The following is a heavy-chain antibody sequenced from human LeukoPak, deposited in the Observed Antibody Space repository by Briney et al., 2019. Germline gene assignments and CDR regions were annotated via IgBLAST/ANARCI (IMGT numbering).Heavy chain of an antibody. CDR2: IRYAGTDK. Sequence: GGSLRLSCAASGFTFSSYGMHWVRQAPGKGLEWVAFIRYAGTDKYYADSVKGRFTISRDNAKNSLYLQMNSLRAEDTAVYYCARDPTGYWGQGTLVTVSS. CDR3: ARDPTGY. CDR1: GFTFSSYG. V-gene: IGHV3-30*02. J-gene: IGHJ4*02.